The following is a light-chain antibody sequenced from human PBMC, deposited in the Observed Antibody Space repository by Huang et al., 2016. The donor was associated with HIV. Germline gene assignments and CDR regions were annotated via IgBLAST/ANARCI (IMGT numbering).Light chain of an antibody. J-gene: IGKJ4*01. V-gene: IGKV3-11*01. CDR3: QERIQWPRLT. Sequence: EIVLTQSPATLSLSPGERATLSCRASQNVTDSLAWYRQKPGQAPSLLIYRAANRATGTPARCSGSGAGTDCTLTISSLEPEDFAIYYCQERIQWPRLTFGGGTKVEIK. CDR1: QNVTDS. CDR2: RAA.